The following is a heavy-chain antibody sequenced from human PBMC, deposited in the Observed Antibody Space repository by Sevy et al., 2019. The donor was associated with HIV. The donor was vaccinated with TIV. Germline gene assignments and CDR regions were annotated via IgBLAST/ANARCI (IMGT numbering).Heavy chain of an antibody. CDR1: GFTFSSYA. CDR3: ARGPPVATIFSIDY. D-gene: IGHD5-12*01. J-gene: IGHJ4*02. Sequence: GGSLRLSCAASGFTFSSYAMHWVRQAPGKGLEWVAVISYDGSNKYYADSVKGRFTISRDNSKNTLYLQMNSLRAEDTAVYYCARGPPVATIFSIDYWGQGTLVTVSS. V-gene: IGHV3-30-3*01. CDR2: ISYDGSNK.